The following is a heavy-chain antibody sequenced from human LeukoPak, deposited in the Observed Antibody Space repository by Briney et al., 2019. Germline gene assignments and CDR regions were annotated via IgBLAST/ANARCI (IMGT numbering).Heavy chain of an antibody. Sequence: GGSLRLSCAASGFTFDDYTMHWVRQAPGKGLEWVSLISWDGISTYYADSVKGRFTISRDNAKNSLYLQMNSLRAEDTALYYCARASLYDNSAYYLDYWGQGTLVTVSS. CDR2: ISWDGIST. D-gene: IGHD3-22*01. V-gene: IGHV3-43*01. CDR1: GFTFDDYT. CDR3: ARASLYDNSAYYLDY. J-gene: IGHJ4*02.